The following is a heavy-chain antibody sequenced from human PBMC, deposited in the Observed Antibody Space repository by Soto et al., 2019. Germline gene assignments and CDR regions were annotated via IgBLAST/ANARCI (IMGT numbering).Heavy chain of an antibody. CDR2: IHHGGTP. D-gene: IGHD5-12*01. CDR1: GASISSGDYS. CDR3: ARVEYRGFEYFFDS. J-gene: IGHJ4*02. V-gene: IGHV4-30-2*01. Sequence: LSLTCAVSGASISSGDYSWSWVRQPPGKGLEWIGHIHHGGTPYYKASLKSRVTISQDRSKNQFSLSLSSVTAADTAMYFCARVEYRGFEYFFDSWGQGILVTVSS.